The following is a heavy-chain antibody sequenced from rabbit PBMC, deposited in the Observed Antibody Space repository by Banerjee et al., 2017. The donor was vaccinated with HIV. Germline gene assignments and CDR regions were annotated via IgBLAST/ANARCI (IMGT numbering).Heavy chain of an antibody. V-gene: IGHV1S43*01. J-gene: IGHJ6*01. CDR2: IYTDSDGT. CDR3: ARDLAGVVGWNFGL. D-gene: IGHD4-1*01. Sequence: QEQLEESGGDLVKPEGSLTITCTASGFSFSSTYYMCWVRQAPGKGLELIACIYTDSDGTWYASWVNGRFTITRSTSLNTVTLQMTSLTAADTATYLCARDLAGVVGWNFGLWGPGTLVTVS. CDR1: GFSFSSTYY.